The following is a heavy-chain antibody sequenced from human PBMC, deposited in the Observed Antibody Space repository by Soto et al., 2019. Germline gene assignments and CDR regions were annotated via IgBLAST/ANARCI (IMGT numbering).Heavy chain of an antibody. CDR3: ARWAAAGIKRGAYYYYGMDV. D-gene: IGHD6-13*01. V-gene: IGHV4-39*01. Sequence: SETLSLTCTVSGGSISSSSYYWGWIRQPPGKGLEWIGSIYYSGSTYYNPSLKSRVTISVDTSKNQFSLKLSSVTAADTAVYYCARWAAAGIKRGAYYYYGMDVWGQGTTVTVSS. CDR1: GGSISSSSYY. J-gene: IGHJ6*02. CDR2: IYYSGST.